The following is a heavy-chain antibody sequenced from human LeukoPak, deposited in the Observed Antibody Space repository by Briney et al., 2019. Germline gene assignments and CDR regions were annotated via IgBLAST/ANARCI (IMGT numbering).Heavy chain of an antibody. D-gene: IGHD3-10*01. CDR3: ARAVGGDGSGSL. J-gene: IGHJ4*02. CDR1: GDSISSYY. V-gene: IGHV4-59*01. CDR2: IHYNGNT. Sequence: PSETLSLTCSVSGDSISSYYWTWVRQTPGKGLEWIAYIHYNGNTKSNPSLKSRVTISLDTSKNQFSLKLTSLTAADTAVYYCARAVGGDGSGSLWGPGTLVTVSS.